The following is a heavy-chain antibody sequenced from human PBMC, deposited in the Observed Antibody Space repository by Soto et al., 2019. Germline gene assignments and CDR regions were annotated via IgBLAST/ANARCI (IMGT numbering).Heavy chain of an antibody. D-gene: IGHD5-18*01. V-gene: IGHV3-30*18. CDR2: ISYDGSNK. CDR3: AKDRIQLWPYYYYYGMDV. Sequence: PGGSLRLSCAASGFTFSSYGMHWVRQAPGKGLEWVAVISYDGSNKYYADSVKGRFTISRDNSKNTLYLQMNSLRAEDTAVYYCAKDRIQLWPYYYYYGMDVWGQGTTVTVSS. CDR1: GFTFSSYG. J-gene: IGHJ6*02.